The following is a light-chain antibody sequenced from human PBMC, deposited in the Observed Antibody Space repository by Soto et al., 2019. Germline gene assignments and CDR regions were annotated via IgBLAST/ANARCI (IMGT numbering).Light chain of an antibody. J-gene: IGLJ1*01. CDR3: SSYTSSSTPV. CDR2: DVS. Sequence: QSVLTQAASLSGSPGQSITISCTGTSSDVGGYNYVSWYQQHPGKAPKLMIYDVSNRPSGVSNRFSGSKSGNTASLTISGLQAEDEADYYSSSYTSSSTPVFGTGTKVTVL. CDR1: SSDVGGYNY. V-gene: IGLV2-14*01.